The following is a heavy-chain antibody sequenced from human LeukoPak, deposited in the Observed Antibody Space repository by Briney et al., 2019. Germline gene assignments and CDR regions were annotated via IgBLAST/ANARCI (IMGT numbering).Heavy chain of an antibody. CDR3: ARGINQLLPFDY. Sequence: ASVKVSCKASGYTFTSYDINWVRQATGQGLEWMGWMNPNSGNTGYAQKFQGRVTITRNTSISTAYMELSSLRSEDTAVYYCARGINQLLPFDYWGQGTLVTVSS. D-gene: IGHD2-2*01. CDR1: GYTFTSYD. J-gene: IGHJ4*01. V-gene: IGHV1-8*01. CDR2: MNPNSGNT.